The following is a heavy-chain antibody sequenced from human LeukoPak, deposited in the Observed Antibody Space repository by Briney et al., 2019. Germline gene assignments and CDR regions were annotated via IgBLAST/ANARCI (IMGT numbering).Heavy chain of an antibody. CDR3: AKDRRYCSGGSCYRWFDP. CDR1: GFTFSSYA. D-gene: IGHD2-15*01. Sequence: GGSLRLSCAASGFTFSSYAMSWVRQAPGKGLEWVSAISGSGGSTYYADSVRGRFTISRDNSKNTLYLQMNSLRAEDTAVYYCAKDRRYCSGGSCYRWFDPWGQGTLVTVSS. CDR2: ISGSGGST. V-gene: IGHV3-23*01. J-gene: IGHJ5*02.